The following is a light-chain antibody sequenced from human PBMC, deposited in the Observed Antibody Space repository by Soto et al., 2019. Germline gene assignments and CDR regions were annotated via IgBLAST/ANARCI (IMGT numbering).Light chain of an antibody. Sequence: DIRMTQSASTLSGSLGDRVTITWRASQTISSWLAWYQQKPGKAPKLLIYKASTLKSGVPSRFSGSGSGIEFNLTISSLQPDDFATYYCQHYNSYSEAFGQGTKVDIK. J-gene: IGKJ1*01. CDR3: QHYNSYSEA. V-gene: IGKV1-5*03. CDR2: KAS. CDR1: QTISSW.